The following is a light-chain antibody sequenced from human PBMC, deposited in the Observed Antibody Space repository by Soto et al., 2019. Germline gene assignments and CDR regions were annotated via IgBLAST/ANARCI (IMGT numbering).Light chain of an antibody. V-gene: IGLV2-14*01. CDR1: SSDIGGYNY. J-gene: IGLJ2*01. CDR2: EVS. Sequence: QSALTQSASVSGSPGQSITISCTGTSSDIGGYNYVSWYQQHPDKAPKLMIFEVSNRPSGVSNHFSGSKSGNTASLTISGLLPEDEADYYCSSYTTSSTVAFGGGTKLTVL. CDR3: SSYTTSSTVA.